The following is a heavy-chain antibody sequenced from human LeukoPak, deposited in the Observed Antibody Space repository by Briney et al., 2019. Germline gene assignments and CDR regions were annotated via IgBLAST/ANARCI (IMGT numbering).Heavy chain of an antibody. CDR2: ISYDGSNK. CDR3: AREVGVDYYGSGSYRNYYYYGMDV. J-gene: IGHJ6*02. CDR1: GFTFSSYA. D-gene: IGHD3-10*01. Sequence: GGSLRLSCAASGFTFSSYAMHWVRQAPGKGLEWVAVISYDGSNKYYADSVKGRFTISRDNSKNTLYLQMNSLRAEDTAVYYCAREVGVDYYGSGSYRNYYYYGMDVWGQGTTVTVSS. V-gene: IGHV3-30-3*01.